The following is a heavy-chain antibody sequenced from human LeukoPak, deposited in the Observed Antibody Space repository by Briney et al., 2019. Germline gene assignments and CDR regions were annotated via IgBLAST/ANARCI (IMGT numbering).Heavy chain of an antibody. Sequence: PGGSLRLSCVASGFTFNNYAMSWVRQTPGKGLEWVSILSGGSSVPYHAESVKGRFTISRDNSKNTLYLQMSGLRDEDTAVYYCAKDRDTTSARAGSAFDYWGQGTLVTVSS. CDR2: LSGGSSVP. CDR1: GFTFNNYA. CDR3: AKDRDTTSARAGSAFDY. J-gene: IGHJ4*02. D-gene: IGHD6-19*01. V-gene: IGHV3-23*01.